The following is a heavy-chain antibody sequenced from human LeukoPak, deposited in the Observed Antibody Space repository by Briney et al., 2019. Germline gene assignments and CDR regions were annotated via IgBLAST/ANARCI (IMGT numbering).Heavy chain of an antibody. J-gene: IGHJ4*02. D-gene: IGHD1-26*01. CDR2: MNPNSGNT. CDR3: ARVEYRWELLDR. V-gene: IGHV1-8*02. Sequence: ASVKVSCKASGGTFSSYAISWVRQAPGQGLEWMGWMNPNSGNTGYAQKFQGRVTMTRNTSISTAYMELSSLRSEDTAVYYCARVEYRWELLDRWGQGTLVTVSS. CDR1: GGTFSSYA.